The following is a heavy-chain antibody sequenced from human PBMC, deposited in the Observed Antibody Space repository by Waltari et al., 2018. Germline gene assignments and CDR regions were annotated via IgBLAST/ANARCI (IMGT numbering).Heavy chain of an antibody. Sequence: QVQLVESGGGVVQPGGSLRLSCAASGFTFSNYGMHWVRQAPGKGLEWVAFIWYDGSNKYYADSVKGRFTISRDNSKNTVYLQMNSLRAEDTAVYYCASKPLSSVAGTFDYWGQGTLVTVSS. D-gene: IGHD6-19*01. J-gene: IGHJ4*02. CDR3: ASKPLSSVAGTFDY. CDR2: IWYDGSNK. V-gene: IGHV3-30*02. CDR1: GFTFSNYG.